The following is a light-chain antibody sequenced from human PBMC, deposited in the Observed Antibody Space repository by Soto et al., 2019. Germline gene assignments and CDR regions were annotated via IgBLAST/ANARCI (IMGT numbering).Light chain of an antibody. J-gene: IGKJ1*01. Sequence: EVVLTQSPATLSLSPGERATLSCRASQSVSSYLAWYQQKPGQAPRLLIYDASNRATGILARFSGSGSGTDFTLTISSLEPEDFAVYYRQQRSNWPWTFGQGTKVDIK. CDR1: QSVSSY. CDR3: QQRSNWPWT. CDR2: DAS. V-gene: IGKV3-11*01.